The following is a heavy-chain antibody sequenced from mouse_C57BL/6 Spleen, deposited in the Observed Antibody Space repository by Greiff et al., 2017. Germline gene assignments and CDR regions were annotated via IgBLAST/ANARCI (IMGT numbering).Heavy chain of an antibody. V-gene: IGHV14-2*01. Sequence: VQLKQSGAELVKPGASVKLSCTASGFNIKDYYMHWVKQRSEQGLEWIGRIDPEDGETKYAPKFQGKATITADTSSNTAYLQRSSLTSEDTAVYYCAKDTTVVKDWYFDVGGTGTTVTVSS. CDR3: AKDTTVVKDWYFDV. CDR2: IDPEDGET. J-gene: IGHJ1*03. CDR1: GFNIKDYY. D-gene: IGHD1-1*01.